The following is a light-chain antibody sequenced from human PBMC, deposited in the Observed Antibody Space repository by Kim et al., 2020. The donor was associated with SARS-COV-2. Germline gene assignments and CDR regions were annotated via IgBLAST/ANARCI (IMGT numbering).Light chain of an antibody. CDR3: QQTYSAPRT. CDR2: TAS. Sequence: VGDRVTITCRASQDISRYLNWYQQKPGNAPKLLIYTASSLQSGVPSRFTGSGSETDFTLTISSLQPEDFATYYCQQTYSAPRTFGQGTKVDIK. J-gene: IGKJ1*01. V-gene: IGKV1-39*01. CDR1: QDISRY.